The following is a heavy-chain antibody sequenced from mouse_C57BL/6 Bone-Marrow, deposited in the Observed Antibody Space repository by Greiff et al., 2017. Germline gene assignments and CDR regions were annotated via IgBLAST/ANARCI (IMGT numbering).Heavy chain of an antibody. CDR2: IDPSDSYT. Sequence: VQLQQPGAELVMPGASVKLSCKASGYTFTSYWMHWVKQRPGQGLEWIGEIDPSDSYTNYNQKFKGKSTLTVDKSSSPAYMQLSSLTSEDSAVYYCARFGYYVGYYAMDYWGQGTSVTVSS. CDR3: ARFGYYVGYYAMDY. D-gene: IGHD2-3*01. V-gene: IGHV1-69*01. CDR1: GYTFTSYW. J-gene: IGHJ4*01.